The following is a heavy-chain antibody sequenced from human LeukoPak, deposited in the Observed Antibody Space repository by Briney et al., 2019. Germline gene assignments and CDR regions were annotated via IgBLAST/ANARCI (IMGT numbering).Heavy chain of an antibody. CDR1: GFTVSSNY. J-gene: IGHJ4*02. CDR3: AKESYGSGSYYNEFDY. D-gene: IGHD3-10*01. V-gene: IGHV3-23*01. Sequence: GGSLRLSCAASGFTVSSNYMSWVRQAPGKGLEWVSVISGSGGSTYYADSVKGRFTISRDNSKNTLYLQMNSLRAEDTAVYYCAKESYGSGSYYNEFDYWGQGTLVTVSS. CDR2: ISGSGGST.